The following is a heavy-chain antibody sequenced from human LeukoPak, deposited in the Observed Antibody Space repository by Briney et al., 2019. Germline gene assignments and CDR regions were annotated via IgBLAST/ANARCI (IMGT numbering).Heavy chain of an antibody. V-gene: IGHV1-18*01. J-gene: IGHJ4*02. CDR2: ISAYNGNT. CDR3: AREGVKYYYDSSGSEFDY. Sequence: GASVTVSCKASGYTFTSYGISWVRQAPGQGLEWMGWISAYNGNTNYAQKLQGRVTMTTDTSTSTAYMELRSLRSDDTAVYYCAREGVKYYYDSSGSEFDYWGQGTLVTVSS. D-gene: IGHD3-22*01. CDR1: GYTFTSYG.